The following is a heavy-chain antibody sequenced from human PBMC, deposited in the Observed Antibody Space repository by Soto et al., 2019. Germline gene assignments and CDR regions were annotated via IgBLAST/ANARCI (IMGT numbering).Heavy chain of an antibody. D-gene: IGHD6-19*01. V-gene: IGHV4-59*11. Sequence: ASETLSLTCTVSGGSISGHYWIWIRQPPGEGMEWIGYIFYSGSTTYNNNPSLKSRVTMSVDTSKNQFSLRLSSVTAADTAVYYCARVGSSGWSPDYWGQGTLVTVSS. CDR3: ARVGSSGWSPDY. CDR2: IFYSGSTTY. CDR1: GGSISGHY. J-gene: IGHJ4*02.